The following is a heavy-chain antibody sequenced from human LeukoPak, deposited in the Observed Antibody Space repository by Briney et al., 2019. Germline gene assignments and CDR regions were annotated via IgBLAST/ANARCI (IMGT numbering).Heavy chain of an antibody. CDR1: GFTFSSYW. D-gene: IGHD3-10*01. CDR3: AREGLWFGELSPNLDY. J-gene: IGHJ4*02. V-gene: IGHV3-74*01. Sequence: GGSLRLSCAASGFTFSSYWMHWVRQAPGKGLVWVSRINSDGSSTSYADSVKGRFTISRDNAKNTLYLQMNSLRAEDTAVYYCAREGLWFGELSPNLDYWGQGTLVTVSS. CDR2: INSDGSST.